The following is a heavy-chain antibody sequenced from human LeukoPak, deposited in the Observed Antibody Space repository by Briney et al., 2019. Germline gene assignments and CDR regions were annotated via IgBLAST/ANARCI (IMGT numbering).Heavy chain of an antibody. CDR2: IGASGGSK. Sequence: GGSLRLSCAASGFTFSSYVMSWVRQAPGKGLEWVSSIGASGGSKYYADSVKGRFTISRDNSKNTLYLQMNSLRAEDTAVYYCAKDRPYGAGRDFDSWGQGTLVTVSS. D-gene: IGHD3-10*01. V-gene: IGHV3-23*01. CDR1: GFTFSSYV. J-gene: IGHJ4*02. CDR3: AKDRPYGAGRDFDS.